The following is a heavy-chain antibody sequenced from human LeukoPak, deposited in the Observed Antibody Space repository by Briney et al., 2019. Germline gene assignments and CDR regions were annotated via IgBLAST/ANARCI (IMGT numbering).Heavy chain of an antibody. Sequence: PGGSLRLSCAASRFTFSTYSMNWVRQAPGKGLEWVSSIDSTSTYTYYADSVKGRFTISRDNAKNSLYLQMDSLRAEDTAVYYCARDSLVGSTTPVFDYWGQGTLVTVSS. CDR1: RFTFSTYS. CDR2: IDSTSTYT. CDR3: ARDSLVGSTTPVFDY. V-gene: IGHV3-21*04. J-gene: IGHJ4*02. D-gene: IGHD1-26*01.